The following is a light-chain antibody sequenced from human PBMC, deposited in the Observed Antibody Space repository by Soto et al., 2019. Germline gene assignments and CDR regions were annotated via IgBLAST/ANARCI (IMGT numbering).Light chain of an antibody. V-gene: IGLV1-40*01. Sequence: QSVLTQPPSVSGAPGQRVTISCTGGSSNIGAGYDVHWYQLLPGTAPKLLILGNNNRPSGVPDRFSGRTSGTSASLAITGLQAVGEVYYYGQSYNNRLRTPFGIFGGGTKLNVL. CDR1: SSNIGAGYD. J-gene: IGLJ2*01. CDR2: GNN. CDR3: QSYNNRLRTPFGI.